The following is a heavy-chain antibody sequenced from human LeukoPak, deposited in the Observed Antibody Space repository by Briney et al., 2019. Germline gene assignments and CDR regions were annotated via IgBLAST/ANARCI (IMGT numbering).Heavy chain of an antibody. V-gene: IGHV3-30*02. J-gene: IGHJ4*02. CDR3: AKTGGPYSSGWYPPIGY. D-gene: IGHD6-19*01. Sequence: SGGSLRLSCAASGFTFSSYGVHWVRQAPGKGLEWVAFIRYDGSNKYYADSVKGRFTISRDNSKNTLYLQMNSLRAEDTAVYYCAKTGGPYSSGWYPPIGYWGQGTLVTVSS. CDR2: IRYDGSNK. CDR1: GFTFSSYG.